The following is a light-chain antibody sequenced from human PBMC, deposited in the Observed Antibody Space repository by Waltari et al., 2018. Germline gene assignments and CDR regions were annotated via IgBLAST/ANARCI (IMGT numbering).Light chain of an antibody. Sequence: QSALTQPAFVSGSPGQSITISCTGTSSDVGGYNDVPWYPPPPGKAPKLIIYDVDNRPSGVSNRFSGSKSGNTASLTISGLQVEDEADYYCNSCTGDSTLIFGGGTKVTVL. CDR2: DVD. V-gene: IGLV2-14*01. CDR1: SSDVGGYND. J-gene: IGLJ2*01. CDR3: NSCTGDSTLI.